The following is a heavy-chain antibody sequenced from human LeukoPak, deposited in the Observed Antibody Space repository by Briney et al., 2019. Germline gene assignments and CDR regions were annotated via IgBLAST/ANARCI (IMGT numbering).Heavy chain of an antibody. V-gene: IGHV4-39*01. CDR3: ARGTRNDYGDYGECDY. J-gene: IGHJ4*02. Sequence: PSETLSLTCTVSGGSISSSSYYWGWIRQPPGKGLEWIGSIYYSGSTYYNPSLKSRVTISVDTPKNQFSLKLSSVTAADTAVYYCARGTRNDYGDYGECDYWGQGTLVTVSS. CDR2: IYYSGST. D-gene: IGHD4-17*01. CDR1: GGSISSSSYY.